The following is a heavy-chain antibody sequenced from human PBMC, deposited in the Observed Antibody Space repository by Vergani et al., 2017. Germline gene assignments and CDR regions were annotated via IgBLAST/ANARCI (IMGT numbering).Heavy chain of an antibody. CDR1: GFSFSSLG. Sequence: QVQLVESGGGVVQPGRSLRLSCAASGFSFSSLGFHWVRQAPGKGLEWVAFIWYDGSKEYYADSVKGRFTISRDNSKNTLYLQMNNLRAADTAVYYCARSGYCAHGVCYMTYYYYMDVWGKGTAVTVSS. CDR2: IWYDGSKE. D-gene: IGHD2-8*01. V-gene: IGHV3-33*01. CDR3: ARSGYCAHGVCYMTYYYYMDV. J-gene: IGHJ6*03.